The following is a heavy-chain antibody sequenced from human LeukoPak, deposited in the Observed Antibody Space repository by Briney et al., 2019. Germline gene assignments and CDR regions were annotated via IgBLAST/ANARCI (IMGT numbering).Heavy chain of an antibody. CDR3: AKGKTSGWDQDAFDI. D-gene: IGHD6-19*01. V-gene: IGHV3-23*01. J-gene: IGHJ3*02. CDR1: GFTFSSYA. Sequence: GGSLRLSCAAAGFTFSSYAMSWVRQAPGKGLEWVSRIIATGGSTYCADSVKGRFAISRDNSKNTLYLQLNSLGVEDTAVYYCAKGKTSGWDQDAFDIWGQGTMVTVS. CDR2: IIATGGST.